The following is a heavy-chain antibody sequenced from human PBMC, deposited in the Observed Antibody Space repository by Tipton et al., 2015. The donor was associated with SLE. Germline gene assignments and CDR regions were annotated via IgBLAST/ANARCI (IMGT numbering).Heavy chain of an antibody. CDR3: ARDWCSSTSCYGYYYMDV. Sequence: TLSLTCTVSGGSITSREFYWGWIRQPPGKGLEWIGSINYSGSTYYNPSLKSRVTISVDTSKNQFSLKLSSVTAADTAVYYCARDWCSSTSCYGYYYMDVWGQGTAVTVSS. CDR1: GGSITSREFY. V-gene: IGHV4-39*07. CDR2: INYSGST. D-gene: IGHD2-2*01. J-gene: IGHJ6*03.